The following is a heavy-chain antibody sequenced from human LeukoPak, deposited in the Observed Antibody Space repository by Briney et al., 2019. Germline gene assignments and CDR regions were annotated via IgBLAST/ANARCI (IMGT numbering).Heavy chain of an antibody. V-gene: IGHV1-18*01. CDR1: GFTFSNYH. CDR2: ISISSGDT. Sequence: ASVKVSCTPSGFTFSNYHITWVRQAPGQGLEWMGWISISSGDTNYAQNVQGRVTMTTDTATSTAYMELTNLRSDDTAIYYCARGDYNWNQGYFDYWGRGTLVTVSS. D-gene: IGHD1-20*01. CDR3: ARGDYNWNQGYFDY. J-gene: IGHJ4*02.